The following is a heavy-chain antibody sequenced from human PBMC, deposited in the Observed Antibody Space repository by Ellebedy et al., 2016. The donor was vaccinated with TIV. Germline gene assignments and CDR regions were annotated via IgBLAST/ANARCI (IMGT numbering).Heavy chain of an antibody. J-gene: IGHJ3*02. CDR1: GFTFSSHA. D-gene: IGHD3-10*01. CDR3: AKDQSPYGSGYNAFDI. Sequence: GGSLRLXCAASGFTFSSHALSWVRLSPGQGLEWVSGISGNSSRTNYAASVKGRFTISRDNSKNTLYLQMNSLRAEDTAVYYCAKDQSPYGSGYNAFDIWGQGTMVTVSS. CDR2: ISGNSSRT. V-gene: IGHV3-23*01.